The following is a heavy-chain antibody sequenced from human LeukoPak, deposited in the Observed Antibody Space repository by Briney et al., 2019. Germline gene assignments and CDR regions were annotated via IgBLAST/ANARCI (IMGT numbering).Heavy chain of an antibody. Sequence: PSETLSLTCTVSGGSISSYYWGWIRQPPGKGLEWIGSIYYSGSTYYNPSLKSRVTISVDTSKNQFSLKLSSVTAADTAVYYCARVLRQWLKQGIDYWGQGTLVTVSS. CDR2: IYYSGST. CDR3: ARVLRQWLKQGIDY. J-gene: IGHJ4*02. CDR1: GGSISSYY. V-gene: IGHV4-39*07. D-gene: IGHD6-19*01.